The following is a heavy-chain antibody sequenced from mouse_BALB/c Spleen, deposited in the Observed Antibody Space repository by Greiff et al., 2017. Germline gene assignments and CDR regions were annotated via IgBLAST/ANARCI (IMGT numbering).Heavy chain of an antibody. D-gene: IGHD2-2*01. CDR2: IYPGNSDT. Sequence: EVKLVESGTVLARPGASVKMSCKASGYSFTSYWMHWVKQRPGQGLEWIGAIYPGNSDTSYNQKFKGKAKLTAVTSASTAYMELSSLTNEDSAVYYCTRGYDGGAWFAYWGQGTLVTVSA. CDR3: TRGYDGGAWFAY. V-gene: IGHV1-5*01. CDR1: GYSFTSYW. J-gene: IGHJ3*01.